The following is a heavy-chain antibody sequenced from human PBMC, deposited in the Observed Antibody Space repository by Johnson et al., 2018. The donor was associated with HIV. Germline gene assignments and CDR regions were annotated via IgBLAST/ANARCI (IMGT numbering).Heavy chain of an antibody. CDR1: GFTFSSYG. CDR3: ASRGVVVTAIPKFGAFDI. J-gene: IGHJ3*02. V-gene: IGHV3-30*02. CDR2: IRYDGSNK. D-gene: IGHD2-21*02. Sequence: QVQLVESGGGVVQPGGSLRLSCAASGFTFSSYGMHWVRQAPGKGLEWVAFIRYDGSNKYYADPVKGRFTISRDNSKNTLFLQMNSLRAEDTAVYYCASRGVVVTAIPKFGAFDIWGQGTMVTVSS.